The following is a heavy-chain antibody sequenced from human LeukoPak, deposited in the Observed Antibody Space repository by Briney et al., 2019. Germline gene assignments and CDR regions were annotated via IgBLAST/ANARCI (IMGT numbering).Heavy chain of an antibody. J-gene: IGHJ4*02. D-gene: IGHD3-10*01. CDR3: AVQLRGFGEASSFYFDY. V-gene: IGHV4-61*02. CDR2: IYTSGST. CDR1: GGSISSGSYY. Sequence: SQTLSLTCTVSGGSISSGSYYWSWIRQPAGKGLEWIGRIYTSGSTNYNPSLKSRVTISVDTSKNQFSLKLSPVTAADTAVYYCAVQLRGFGEASSFYFDYWGQGTLVTVSS.